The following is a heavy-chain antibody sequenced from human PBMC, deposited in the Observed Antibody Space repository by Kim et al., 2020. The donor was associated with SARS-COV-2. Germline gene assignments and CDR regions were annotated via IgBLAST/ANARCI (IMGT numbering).Heavy chain of an antibody. J-gene: IGHJ4*02. CDR2: IYPGDSDT. Sequence: GESLKISCKGSGYSFTSYWIGWVRQMPGKGLEWMGIIYPGDSDTRYSPSFQGQVTISADKSISTAYLQWSSLKASDTAMYYCARQSGLLWFGADLEYDYWGQGTLVTVSS. D-gene: IGHD3-10*01. CDR1: GYSFTSYW. CDR3: ARQSGLLWFGADLEYDY. V-gene: IGHV5-51*01.